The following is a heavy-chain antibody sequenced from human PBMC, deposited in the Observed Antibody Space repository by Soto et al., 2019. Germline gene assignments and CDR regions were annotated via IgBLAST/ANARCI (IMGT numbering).Heavy chain of an antibody. V-gene: IGHV4-59*08. CDR1: GGSISTYY. J-gene: IGHJ5*02. Sequence: SETLSLPCTVSGGSISTYYWSWIRQPPGKGLEWIGYIYYTESPNYNPSLKSRVTISVDTSKNQFSLKVNSVTAADTAVYYCARYVRERGLSSAWPNNWFDPWGQGTLVTVSS. CDR3: ARYVRERGLSSAWPNNWFDP. D-gene: IGHD6-19*01. CDR2: IYYTESP.